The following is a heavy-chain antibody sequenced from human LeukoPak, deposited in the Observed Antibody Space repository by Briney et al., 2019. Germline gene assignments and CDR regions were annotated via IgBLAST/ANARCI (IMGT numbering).Heavy chain of an antibody. CDR1: GFAFSNYW. Sequence: PGGPLRPSCAASGFAFSNYWLHWVRQAPGKGLEWVARINTHGSSTNYADSVKGRFTISRDNAKNTLYLQMTSLSAEDTAVYYALAGYYYYYMDVWGKGTTVTVSS. D-gene: IGHD3-16*01. J-gene: IGHJ6*03. V-gene: IGHV3-74*01. CDR2: INTHGSST. CDR3: LAGYYYYYMDV.